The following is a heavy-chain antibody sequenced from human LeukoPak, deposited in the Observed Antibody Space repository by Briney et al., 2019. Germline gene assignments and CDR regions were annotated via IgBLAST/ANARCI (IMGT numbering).Heavy chain of an antibody. Sequence: GRSLRLSCAASGFAVSRNYMSWVRQAPGKGLEWVSVIYSDGTTYYADSVKGRFTISRDNSKNTLLLQMNSLRDEDTAVYFCARRADINYFFMDVWGKGTTVIVS. CDR2: IYSDGTT. J-gene: IGHJ6*03. CDR1: GFAVSRNY. CDR3: ARRADINYFFMDV. V-gene: IGHV3-66*02.